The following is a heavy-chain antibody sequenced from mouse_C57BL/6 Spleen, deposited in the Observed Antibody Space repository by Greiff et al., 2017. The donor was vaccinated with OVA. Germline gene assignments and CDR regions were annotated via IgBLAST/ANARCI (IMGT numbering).Heavy chain of an antibody. CDR3: ARRDWESGDWYFDV. Sequence: EVKLVESGGGLVKPGGSLKLSCAASGFTFSDYGMHWVRQAPEKGLEWVAYISSGSSTIYYADTVKGRFTISSDNAKNTLFLQMTSLRSEDTAMYYCARRDWESGDWYFDVWGTGTTVTVSS. J-gene: IGHJ1*03. D-gene: IGHD1-3*01. V-gene: IGHV5-17*01. CDR1: GFTFSDYG. CDR2: ISSGSSTI.